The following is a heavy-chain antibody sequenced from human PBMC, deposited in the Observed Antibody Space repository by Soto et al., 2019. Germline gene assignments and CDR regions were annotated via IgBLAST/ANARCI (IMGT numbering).Heavy chain of an antibody. CDR1: GYTFTSYG. Sequence: ASVKVSCKASGYTFTSYGISWVRQAPGQGLERIGWISAYNGNTNYAQKLQGRVTMTTDTSTSTAYMELRSLISDDTAVYYCARGNYDFWSGYYPWGDYYYGMDVWGQGTTVTVSS. J-gene: IGHJ6*02. D-gene: IGHD3-3*01. CDR3: ARGNYDFWSGYYPWGDYYYGMDV. CDR2: ISAYNGNT. V-gene: IGHV1-18*01.